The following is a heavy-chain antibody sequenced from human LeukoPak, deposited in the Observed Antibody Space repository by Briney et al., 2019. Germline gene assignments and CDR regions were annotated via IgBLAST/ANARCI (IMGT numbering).Heavy chain of an antibody. V-gene: IGHV3-53*01. D-gene: IGHD1-26*01. CDR3: ARDTPWDSFDY. Sequence: GGSLRLSCAASGFNVSSNYMTWVRQAPGKGLEWVSVIYSGGGTFHAGSVRDRFTLSRVNSKNTLYLQMNNLRTEDTAVYYCARDTPWDSFDYWGQGTLVIVSS. CDR2: IYSGGGT. CDR1: GFNVSSNY. J-gene: IGHJ4*02.